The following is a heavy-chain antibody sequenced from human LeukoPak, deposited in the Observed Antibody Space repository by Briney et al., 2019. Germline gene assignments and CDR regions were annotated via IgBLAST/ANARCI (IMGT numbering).Heavy chain of an antibody. CDR3: ARLGSITMIVVVSV. CDR1: GGSFSGYY. V-gene: IGHV4-34*01. D-gene: IGHD3-22*01. J-gene: IGHJ4*02. CDR2: IYYSGST. Sequence: SETLSLTCAVYGGSFSGYYWSWIRQPPGKGLEWIGSIYYSGSTYYNPSLKSRVTISVDTSKNQFSLKLSSVTAADTAVYYCARLGSITMIVVVSVWGQGTLVTVSS.